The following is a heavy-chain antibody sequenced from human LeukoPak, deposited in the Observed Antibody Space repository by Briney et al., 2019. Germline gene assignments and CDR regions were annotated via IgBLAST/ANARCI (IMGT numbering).Heavy chain of an antibody. V-gene: IGHV3-30*18. J-gene: IGHJ2*01. Sequence: GGSLRLSCAASGFSFSSYGMHWVRQAPGKGLEWVAFISYDGSNKYYADSVRGRFTISRDNSKNTLYLQMNSLRAEDTAVYYCAKDLGSTWYFDLWGRGTLVTVSS. CDR3: AKDLGSTWYFDL. D-gene: IGHD3-10*01. CDR2: ISYDGSNK. CDR1: GFSFSSYG.